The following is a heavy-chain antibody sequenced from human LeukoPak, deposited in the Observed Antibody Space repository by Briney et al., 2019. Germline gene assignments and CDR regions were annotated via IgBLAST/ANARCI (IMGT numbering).Heavy chain of an antibody. CDR3: AKGYSYGRFDY. D-gene: IGHD5-18*01. CDR2: IKQDGSEK. Sequence: GGSLRLSCAASGFTFSSYWMSWGRQAPGKGLEWVANIKQDGSEKYYVDSVKGRFTISRDNAKNSLYLQMNSLRAEDTAVYYCAKGYSYGRFDYWGQGTLVTVSS. V-gene: IGHV3-7*03. J-gene: IGHJ4*02. CDR1: GFTFSSYW.